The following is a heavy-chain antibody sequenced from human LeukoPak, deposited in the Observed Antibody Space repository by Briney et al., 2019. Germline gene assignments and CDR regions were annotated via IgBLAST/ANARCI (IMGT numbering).Heavy chain of an antibody. D-gene: IGHD5-12*01. Sequence: ASVKVSCKASGYTFTTYYMHWVRQAPGQGLEWMGIINPSGGGTNYAQKFQGRVTMTGDTSTSTVYMELSSLTSEDTAVYYCARDGSGYAEASADYFDYWGQGTLVTVSS. V-gene: IGHV1-46*01. CDR2: INPSGGGT. CDR1: GYTFTTYY. J-gene: IGHJ4*02. CDR3: ARDGSGYAEASADYFDY.